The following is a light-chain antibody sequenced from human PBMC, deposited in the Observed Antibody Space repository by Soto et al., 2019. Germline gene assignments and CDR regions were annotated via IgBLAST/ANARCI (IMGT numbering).Light chain of an antibody. CDR3: QSYDSSLSGYV. CDR1: SSNIGAGYE. J-gene: IGLJ1*01. CDR2: ENN. V-gene: IGLV1-40*01. Sequence: QSVLTQPPSVSEAPGQRVTISCTGSSSNIGAGYEAHWYQQVPGTAPKLLSYENNNRPSGVPDRFSGSKSGTSASLAITGLQAEDEAEYYCQSYDSSLSGYVFGTGTKVTVL.